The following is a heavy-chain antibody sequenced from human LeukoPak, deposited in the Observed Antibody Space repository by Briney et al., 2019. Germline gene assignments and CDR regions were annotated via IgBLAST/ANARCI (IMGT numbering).Heavy chain of an antibody. D-gene: IGHD3-10*01. J-gene: IGHJ4*02. CDR3: AGGTFGVDF. CDR1: GFTFSNFG. Sequence: PGGSLRLSCAASGFTFSNFGMHWVRQAPGKGLEWLATIWYDGSNKYYEDSVKGRFTISRDNSKKTLYFQMNTLRVEDTAVYYCAGGTFGVDFWGQGTLVTVSS. V-gene: IGHV3-33*01. CDR2: IWYDGSNK.